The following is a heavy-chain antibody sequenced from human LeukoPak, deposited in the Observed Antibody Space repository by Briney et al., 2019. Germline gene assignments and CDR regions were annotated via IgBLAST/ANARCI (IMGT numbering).Heavy chain of an antibody. J-gene: IGHJ6*02. CDR3: ARDFFDYYYGMDV. D-gene: IGHD3-3*01. V-gene: IGHV1-2*02. CDR2: INPNSGGT. CDR1: GYTFTGYY. Sequence: GASVKVSCKASGYTFTGYYMHWVRQAPGQGLEWMGWINPNSGGTNYAQKFQGRVTMTRDTSISTAYMELSRLRSDDTAVYYCARDFFDYYYGMDVWGQGTTVTVSS.